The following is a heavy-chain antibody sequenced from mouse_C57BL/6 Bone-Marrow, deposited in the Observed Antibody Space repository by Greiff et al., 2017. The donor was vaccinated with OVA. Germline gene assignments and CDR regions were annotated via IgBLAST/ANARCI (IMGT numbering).Heavy chain of an antibody. V-gene: IGHV1-69*01. CDR1: GYTFTSYW. Sequence: VQLQQPGAELVMPGASVKLSCKASGYTFTSYWMHWVKQRPGQGLEWIGEIDPSDSYTNYNQKFKGKSTLTVDKSSSTAYMQLSSLTSEDSAVYYCARLGAAWFAYWGQGTLVTVSA. J-gene: IGHJ3*01. CDR3: ARLGAAWFAY. D-gene: IGHD3-1*01. CDR2: IDPSDSYT.